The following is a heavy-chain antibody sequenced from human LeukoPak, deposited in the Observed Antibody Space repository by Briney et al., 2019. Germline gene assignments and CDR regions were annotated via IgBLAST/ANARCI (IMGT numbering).Heavy chain of an antibody. CDR2: INHSGST. CDR1: VGSFSGYY. J-gene: IGHJ5*02. CDR3: ARGKRYCSSTSCYTLNWFDP. D-gene: IGHD2-2*02. Sequence: PSETLSLTCAVYVGSFSGYYWSWIRQPPGKGLEWIGEINHSGSTNYNPSLKSRVTISVDTSKNQFSLKLSSVTAADTAVYYCARGKRYCSSTSCYTLNWFDPWGQGTLVTVSS. V-gene: IGHV4-34*01.